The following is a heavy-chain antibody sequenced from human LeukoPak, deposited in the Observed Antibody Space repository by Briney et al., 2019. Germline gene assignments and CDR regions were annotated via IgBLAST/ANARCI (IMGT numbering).Heavy chain of an antibody. D-gene: IGHD3-22*01. CDR1: GYSINTNSY. CDR3: ARWLGKGFDM. J-gene: IGHJ3*02. Sequence: SETLSLTCSVSGYSINTNSYWAWIRQPPGKGLEWIGSSHHGGNTYYHPSLKSRVTISMDTSENQFSLELYSVTAADTAVYYCARWLGKGFDMWGQGTVVNVSS. V-gene: IGHV4-38-2*01. CDR2: SHHGGNT.